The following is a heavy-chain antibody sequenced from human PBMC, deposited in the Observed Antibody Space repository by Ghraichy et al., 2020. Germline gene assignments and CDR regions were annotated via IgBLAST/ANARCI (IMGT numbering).Heavy chain of an antibody. CDR2: IYYSGST. CDR3: ARHVMPRTSFDY. J-gene: IGHJ4*02. V-gene: IGHV4-59*08. D-gene: IGHD2-2*01. CDR1: GGSISSDY. Sequence: SETLSLTCTVSGGSISSDYWSWIRQPPGKGLEWIGYIYYSGSTNYNPSLKSRVTTSVDTSKNQFSLKLSSVTAADTAVYYCARHVMPRTSFDYWGQGTLVTVSS.